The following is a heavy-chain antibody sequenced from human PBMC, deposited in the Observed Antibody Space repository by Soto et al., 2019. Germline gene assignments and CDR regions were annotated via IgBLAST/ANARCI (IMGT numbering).Heavy chain of an antibody. D-gene: IGHD6-6*01. CDR1: GFTFSSYG. CDR3: ARERGRYSSSSMYYFDY. V-gene: IGHV3-33*01. Sequence: GGSLRLSCAASGFTFSSYGMHWVRQAPGKGLEWVAVIWYDGSNKYYADSVKGRFTISRDNSKNTLYLQMNSLRAEDTAVYYCARERGRYSSSSMYYFDYWGQGTLVTVSS. CDR2: IWYDGSNK. J-gene: IGHJ4*02.